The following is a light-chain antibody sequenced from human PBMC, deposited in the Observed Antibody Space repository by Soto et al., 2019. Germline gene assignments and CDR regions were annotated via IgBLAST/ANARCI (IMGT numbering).Light chain of an antibody. Sequence: QSALTQPASVSGSPGQSITISCTGTSSDIGAYDYLSWYQQLPGKAPKLVIYDVNYRPSGVSTRFSGSKSGNTASLTVSGLQAEDEADYFCCSYTNTDPLGGVFGGGTKLTVL. CDR3: CSYTNTDPLGGV. J-gene: IGLJ3*02. CDR1: SSDIGAYDY. V-gene: IGLV2-14*01. CDR2: DVN.